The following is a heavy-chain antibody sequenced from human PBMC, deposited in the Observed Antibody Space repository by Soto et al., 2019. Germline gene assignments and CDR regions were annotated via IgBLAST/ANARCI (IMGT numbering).Heavy chain of an antibody. D-gene: IGHD3-16*02. J-gene: IGHJ5*02. CDR2: IYYSGST. V-gene: IGHV4-39*01. CDR3: AIGGDDIWEIYRPTWFDL. CDR1: GGSISSSSYY. Sequence: QLQLQESGPGLVKPSETLSLTCTVSGGSISSSSYYWGWIRQPQGKGLEWIGSIYYSGSTYYNPSLKSRVTMTVATSKNQFSLTLSSVTASDTSVYYRAIGGDDIWEIYRPTWFDLWGQVTLVTVSS.